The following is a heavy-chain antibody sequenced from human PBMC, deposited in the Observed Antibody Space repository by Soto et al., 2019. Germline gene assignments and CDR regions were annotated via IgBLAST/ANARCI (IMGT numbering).Heavy chain of an antibody. V-gene: IGHV3-23*01. J-gene: IGHJ4*02. Sequence: EVQLLESGGGLVQPGGSLRLSCAASGFTFSNYAMTWVRQAPGKGLEWVSSIDIGGGGTYYADSVKGRFTISRDNSKNTLFLVMDRLRAEDTAMYYCANWYGGTSVYHLCYWGQGTLVTVSS. CDR3: ANWYGGTSVYHLCY. CDR1: GFTFSNYA. D-gene: IGHD3-22*01. CDR2: IDIGGGGT.